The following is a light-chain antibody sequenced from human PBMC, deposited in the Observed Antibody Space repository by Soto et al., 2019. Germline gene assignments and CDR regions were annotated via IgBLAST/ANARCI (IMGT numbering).Light chain of an antibody. Sequence: DIQMTQSPSTLSASVGDRVTITCRASQSISSWLAWYQQKPGKAPKLLIYDASSLESGVPSRFSGSGSGTEFTITMSSLQTDDFATYYCQQYNSFSGTFGPGTKV. V-gene: IGKV1-5*01. CDR2: DAS. CDR1: QSISSW. CDR3: QQYNSFSGT. J-gene: IGKJ1*01.